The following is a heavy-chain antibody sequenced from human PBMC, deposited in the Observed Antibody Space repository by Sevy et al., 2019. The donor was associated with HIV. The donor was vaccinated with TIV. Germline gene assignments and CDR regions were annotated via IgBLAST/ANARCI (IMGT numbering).Heavy chain of an antibody. V-gene: IGHV3-33*01. J-gene: IGHJ4*02. CDR3: AREEAYYYDTSGYYRPCPIDY. D-gene: IGHD3-22*01. CDR1: GFTFSSYG. CDR2: IWYDGSNK. Sequence: GGSLRLSCAASGFTFSSYGMHWVRQAPGKGLEWVAVIWYDGSNKYYADSVKGRFTISRENSKNTLYLQMNSLRAEDTAVYFCAREEAYYYDTSGYYRPCPIDYWGQGTLVTVSS.